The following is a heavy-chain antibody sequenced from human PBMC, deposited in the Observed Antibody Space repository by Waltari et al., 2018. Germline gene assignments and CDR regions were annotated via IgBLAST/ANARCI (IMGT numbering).Heavy chain of an antibody. Sequence: QVHLVQSGTEVKKPGASVKGSCKASGPTFPGQFLHWVRQAPGQGLEWMGYIKPPSGVTKYAQKFQGRVTITRDTSSNTAYMELSSLRSDDTAVYYCASPFCPDGVCYSNWFDPWGQGTLVTVSS. CDR1: GPTFPGQF. V-gene: IGHV1-2*02. CDR3: ASPFCPDGVCYSNWFDP. D-gene: IGHD2-8*01. CDR2: IKPPSGVT. J-gene: IGHJ5*02.